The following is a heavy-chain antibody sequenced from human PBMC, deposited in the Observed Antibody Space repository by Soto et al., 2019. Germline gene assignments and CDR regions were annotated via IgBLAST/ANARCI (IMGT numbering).Heavy chain of an antibody. J-gene: IGHJ4*02. V-gene: IGHV3-30*03. D-gene: IGHD2-21*02. CDR2: ISFDGSNK. CDR1: GFTFSGYT. CDR3: DRDRQSGDCYNVGFDY. Sequence: QVQLVESGGDVVQPGRYLRLSCAASGFTFSGYTMRWVRQAPGKGLEWVAGISFDGSNKYYADSVKDRFTISRDNSKNKVYVQMNSVRTEDAGVYYCDRDRQSGDCYNVGFDYWGQGTLVTVSS.